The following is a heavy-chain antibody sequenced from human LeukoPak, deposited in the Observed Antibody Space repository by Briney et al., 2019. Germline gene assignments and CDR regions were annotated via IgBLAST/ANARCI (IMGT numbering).Heavy chain of an antibody. CDR1: GYTFTSYY. CDR3: SIYEV. J-gene: IGHJ3*01. CDR2: INPDTGDT. Sequence: ASVKVSCKASGYTFTSYYMNWVRQAPGQGLEWMGWINPDTGDTNYAQKFQGRVTMTRDTSISTAYMELSRLKYDDTAMYYCSIYEVWGQGTMVTISS. V-gene: IGHV1-2*02. D-gene: IGHD3-3*01.